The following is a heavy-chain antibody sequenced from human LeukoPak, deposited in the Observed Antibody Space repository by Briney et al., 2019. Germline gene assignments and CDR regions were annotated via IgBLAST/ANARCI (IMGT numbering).Heavy chain of an antibody. CDR3: AREGDSSGYFYNFGY. D-gene: IGHD3-22*01. CDR1: GFTFSSYG. J-gene: IGHJ4*02. CDR2: IWYDGGNK. Sequence: PGRSLRLSCAASGFTFSSYGMHWVRQAPGKGLEWVAVIWYDGGNKYYADSVKGRFTISRDNSKNTLYLQMNSLRAEDTAVYYCAREGDSSGYFYNFGYWGQGTLVTVSS. V-gene: IGHV3-33*01.